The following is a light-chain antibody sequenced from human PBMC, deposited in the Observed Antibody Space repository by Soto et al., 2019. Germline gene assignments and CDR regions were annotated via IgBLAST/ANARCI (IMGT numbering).Light chain of an antibody. CDR2: HNS. V-gene: IGLV1-40*01. CDR1: SSNIGAGYD. J-gene: IGLJ1*01. CDR3: QSYDSGLSAFYV. Sequence: QSALTQPPSVSGAPGQRVTISCTGSSSNIGAGYDVHWYQQLPGTAPKLLIYHNSDRPSGVPDRFSGSKSGTPASLAITGLQAEDEADYYCQSYDSGLSAFYVFGAGTKVTVL.